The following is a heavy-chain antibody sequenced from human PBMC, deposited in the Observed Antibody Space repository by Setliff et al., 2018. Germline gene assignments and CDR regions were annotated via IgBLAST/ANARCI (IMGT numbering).Heavy chain of an antibody. V-gene: IGHV1-3*01. CDR1: GGTFSNYG. J-gene: IGHJ4*02. Sequence: RASVKVSCKASGGTFSNYGVSWVRQAPGQGLEWMGWVNAGNGNTKYSEKFQGRVTFTRDTSTSTAYMELSSLKSEDTAVYYCARNRGLDIDYWRQGTLVTVSS. CDR3: ARNRGLDIDY. D-gene: IGHD3-10*01. CDR2: VNAGNGNT.